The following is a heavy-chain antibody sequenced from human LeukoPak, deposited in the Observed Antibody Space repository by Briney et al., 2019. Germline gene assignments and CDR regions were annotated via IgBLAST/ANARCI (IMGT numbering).Heavy chain of an antibody. CDR2: IKQDGSEK. J-gene: IGHJ4*02. CDR3: ARDFVRPYYFDY. CDR1: GFSFSSYW. D-gene: IGHD3-3*01. V-gene: IGHV3-7*01. Sequence: GGSLRLSCTASGFSFSSYWMSWVRQAPGKGLEWVANIKQDGSEKYHVDSVKGRFTISRDNAKNSLYLQMNSLRAEDTAVYYCARDFVRPYYFDYWGQGTLVTVSS.